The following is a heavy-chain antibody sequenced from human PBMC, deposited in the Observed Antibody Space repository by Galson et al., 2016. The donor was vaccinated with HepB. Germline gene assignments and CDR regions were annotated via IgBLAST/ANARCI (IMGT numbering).Heavy chain of an antibody. Sequence: SLRLSCAASGFTFSTQSMNWVRQAPGKGLEWISHVSPSSGTIRYADSVRGRFTISRDNAKDSLYLQMTSLRDEDTAVYYCAKDSSYTNWFDPWGQGTLVTVSS. J-gene: IGHJ5*02. CDR2: VSPSSGTI. D-gene: IGHD4-11*01. CDR1: GFTFSTQS. CDR3: AKDSSYTNWFDP. V-gene: IGHV3-48*02.